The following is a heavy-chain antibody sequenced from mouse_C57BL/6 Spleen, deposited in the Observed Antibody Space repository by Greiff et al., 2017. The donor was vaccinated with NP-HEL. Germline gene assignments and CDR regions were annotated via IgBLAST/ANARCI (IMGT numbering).Heavy chain of an antibody. D-gene: IGHD1-1*01. J-gene: IGHJ2*01. CDR3: ARGGYYYGSSYGFDY. CDR2: ISDGGSYT. CDR1: GFTFSSYA. Sequence: EVKLVESGGGLVKPGGSLKLSCAASGFTFSSYAMSWVRQTPEKRLEWVATISDGGSYTYYPDNVKGRFTISRDNAKNNLYLQMSHLKSEDTAMYYCARGGYYYGSSYGFDYWGQGTTLTVSS. V-gene: IGHV5-4*03.